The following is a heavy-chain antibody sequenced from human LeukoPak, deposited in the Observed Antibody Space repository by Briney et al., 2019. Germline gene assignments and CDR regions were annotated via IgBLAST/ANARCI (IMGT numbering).Heavy chain of an antibody. CDR1: GGSISSYY. V-gene: IGHV4-59*01. CDR3: ARVQAYGGKGYFDY. CDR2: IYYSGST. D-gene: IGHD4-23*01. J-gene: IGHJ4*02. Sequence: PSETLSLTCTVSGGSISSYYWSWIRQPPGKGREWIGYIYYSGSTNYNPSLKSRVTISVDTSKNQFSLKLSSVTAADTAVYYCARVQAYGGKGYFDYWGQGTLVTVSS.